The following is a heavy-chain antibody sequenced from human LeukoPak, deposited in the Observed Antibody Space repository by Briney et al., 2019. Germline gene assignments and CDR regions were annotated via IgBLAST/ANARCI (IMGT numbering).Heavy chain of an antibody. Sequence: GGSLRLSCAASGFTFSNYWLHWVRQAPGKGLVWVSRINSDGSSTTYADSVKGRFTISRDNAKNTLYLQMNSLRAEDTAVYYCARHGWVGNTRYFFDYWGRGTLVTVSS. D-gene: IGHD2-2*01. CDR2: INSDGSST. CDR1: GFTFSNYW. V-gene: IGHV3-74*01. CDR3: ARHGWVGNTRYFFDY. J-gene: IGHJ4*02.